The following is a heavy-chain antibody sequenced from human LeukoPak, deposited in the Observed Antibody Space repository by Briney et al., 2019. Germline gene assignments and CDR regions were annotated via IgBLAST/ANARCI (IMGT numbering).Heavy chain of an antibody. D-gene: IGHD3-22*01. J-gene: IGHJ4*02. CDR1: GFTFSSYS. Sequence: GGSLRLSCAASGFTFSSYSMNWVRQAPGKGLEWVSSISSSSSYIYYADSVKGRFTISSDNAKNSLYLQMNSLRAEDTAVYYCARDQKSTLSSGYALDYWGQGTLVTVSS. CDR3: ARDQKSTLSSGYALDY. CDR2: ISSSSSYI. V-gene: IGHV3-21*01.